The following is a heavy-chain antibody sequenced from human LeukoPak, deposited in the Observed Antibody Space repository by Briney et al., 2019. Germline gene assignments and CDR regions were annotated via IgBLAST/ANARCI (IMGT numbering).Heavy chain of an antibody. CDR1: GYIFIGYY. V-gene: IGHV1-18*04. Sequence: ASVKVSCKASGYIFIGYYMHWVRQAPGQWLEWMGWISAYNGNTNYAQKLQGRVTMTTDTSTSTAYMELRSLRSDDTAVYYCARGMVRGVITHEFDYWGQGTLVTVSS. CDR2: ISAYNGNT. CDR3: ARGMVRGVITHEFDY. D-gene: IGHD3-10*01. J-gene: IGHJ4*02.